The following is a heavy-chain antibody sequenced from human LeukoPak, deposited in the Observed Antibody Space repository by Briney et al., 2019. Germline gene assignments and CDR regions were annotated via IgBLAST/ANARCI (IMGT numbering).Heavy chain of an antibody. CDR3: AKWGYNSGYYYDF. CDR2: IRPDGSAQ. D-gene: IGHD6-19*01. J-gene: IGHJ4*02. CDR1: GFSFSSHW. V-gene: IGHV3-7*03. Sequence: GGSLRLSCAASGFSFSSHWMSWVRRAPGKGLEWVANIRPDGSAQYYVDSVKGRFTISRDNAKNSLFLHMNSLRAEDTALYYCAKWGYNSGYYYDFWGQGTLVTVSS.